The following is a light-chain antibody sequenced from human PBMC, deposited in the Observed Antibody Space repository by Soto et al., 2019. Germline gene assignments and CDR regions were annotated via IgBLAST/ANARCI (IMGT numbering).Light chain of an antibody. CDR2: GAS. CDR3: QLYYNWPRP. J-gene: IGKJ1*01. CDR1: HCVSSN. Sequence: EIGMKQSPATLSVEKGGRATLSCIASHCVSSNPASYQHNPGHAPRLLTSGASTRATGIPARFSGSGSGTEFPLTIIFLQPEDFAVYYCQLYYNWPRPFGQGTKVDI. V-gene: IGKV3-15*01.